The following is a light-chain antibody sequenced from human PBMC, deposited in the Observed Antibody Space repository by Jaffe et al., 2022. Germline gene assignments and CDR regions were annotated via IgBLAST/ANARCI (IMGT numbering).Light chain of an antibody. J-gene: IGKJ1*01. CDR1: QSVLYSSNNESY. Sequence: DIVMTQSPDSLAVSLGERATINCKSSQSVLYSSNNESYLAWYQQKPGQPPKLLIYWASTRESGVPDRFSGSGSGTDFTLTISSLQAEDVAVYFCQQYFSLWTFGQGTKVEIK. CDR3: QQYFSLWT. CDR2: WAS. V-gene: IGKV4-1*01.